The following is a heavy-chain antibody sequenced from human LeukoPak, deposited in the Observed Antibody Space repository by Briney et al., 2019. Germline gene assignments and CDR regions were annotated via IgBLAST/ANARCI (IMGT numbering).Heavy chain of an antibody. CDR1: GGSISSNKYY. V-gene: IGHV4-31*01. J-gene: IGHJ2*01. D-gene: IGHD1-1*01. CDR2: IDYSGTT. CDR3: ATVMTGSRYFDL. Sequence: PPETLSLTCTVSGGSISSNKYYWSWIRQHPGKGLEWIGYIDYSGTTYYNPSLNRPVTISVDTSENQFSLTLDSVTTADTAVFYCATVMTGSRYFDLWGRGTLVTVSS.